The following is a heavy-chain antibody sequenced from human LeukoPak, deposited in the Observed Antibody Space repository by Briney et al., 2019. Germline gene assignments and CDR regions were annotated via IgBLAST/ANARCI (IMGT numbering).Heavy chain of an antibody. CDR2: TKSDGSGT. Sequence: PGGSLRLSCAASGFTFSTFWMHWVRQAPGKGLVWVSRTKSDGSGTIYADSVKGRFTISRDNAKNTLYLQMNSLRVEDTAVYYCARGSWTGDLDYWGQGTLVTVSS. D-gene: IGHD3/OR15-3a*01. V-gene: IGHV3-74*01. CDR1: GFTFSTFW. J-gene: IGHJ4*02. CDR3: ARGSWTGDLDY.